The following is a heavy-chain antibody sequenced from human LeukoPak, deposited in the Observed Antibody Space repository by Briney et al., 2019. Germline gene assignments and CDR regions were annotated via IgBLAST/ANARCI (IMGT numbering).Heavy chain of an antibody. CDR3: ARLDCGGDCYVDY. Sequence: SETLSLTCTVSGASFTSNYWSWIRQPPGKGLEWVGYIYYSGTTTYNPSLERRRTMSVDMSKTQFSLRLNSVTATDTAADYCARLDCGGDCYVDYWGQGTLVTVSS. V-gene: IGHV4-59*08. CDR2: IYYSGTT. J-gene: IGHJ4*02. D-gene: IGHD2-21*02. CDR1: GASFTSNY.